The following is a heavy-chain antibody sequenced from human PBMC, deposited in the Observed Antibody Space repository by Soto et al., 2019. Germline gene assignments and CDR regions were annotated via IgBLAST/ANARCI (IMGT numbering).Heavy chain of an antibody. CDR3: ARGGIPIFEY. CDR1: GYNFTDNR. CDR2: IRPGSGNA. V-gene: IGHV1-3*01. Sequence: ASVKVSCKASGYNFTDNRIHWLRQAPGQRLEWMGWIRPGSGNAQYSEKFMGRVIISRDTSATTAHMELSSLTSDDTAVYYCARGGIPIFEYWGQGTLVTVSS. D-gene: IGHD2-21*01. J-gene: IGHJ4*02.